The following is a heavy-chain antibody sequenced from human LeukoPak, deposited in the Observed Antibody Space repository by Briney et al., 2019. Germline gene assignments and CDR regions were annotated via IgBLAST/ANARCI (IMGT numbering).Heavy chain of an antibody. J-gene: IGHJ4*02. CDR2: IYYSGST. D-gene: IGHD3-16*02. Sequence: TETLSLTCTVSGGSISSYYWSWIRQPPGKGLEWIGYIYYSGSTNYNPSLKSRVTISVDTSKNQFSLKLSSVTAADTAVYYCARVPMITFGGVIVEMSFDYWGQGTLVTVSS. V-gene: IGHV4-59*01. CDR3: ARVPMITFGGVIVEMSFDY. CDR1: GGSISSYY.